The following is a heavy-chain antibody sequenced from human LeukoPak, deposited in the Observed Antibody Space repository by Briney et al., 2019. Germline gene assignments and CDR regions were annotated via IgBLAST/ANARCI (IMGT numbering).Heavy chain of an antibody. J-gene: IGHJ4*02. CDR3: ARDAVGAVPGDY. V-gene: IGHV3-74*01. Sequence: GGALRLSCAASGRTLRSHWMHWVRQAPGKGLVGVSRIHSDGRGTTSADSVKGRFTLSRDNAKKTLFLQMDSLSAEDTAVYYCARDAVGAVPGDYWGQGTLVTVSS. D-gene: IGHD1-26*01. CDR2: IHSDGRGT. CDR1: GRTLRSHW.